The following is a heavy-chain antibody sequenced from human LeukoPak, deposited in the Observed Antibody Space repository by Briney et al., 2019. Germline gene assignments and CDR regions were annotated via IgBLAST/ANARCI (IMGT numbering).Heavy chain of an antibody. CDR3: GRGMRDYYGLDY. D-gene: IGHD3-10*01. Sequence: GGSLRLSCAASGFAVSSNHMNWVRQAPGKGLEWVSHINSDESATNYADSVRGRFTISRDNAKNTLYLQMNSLTAEDTAVYYCGRGMRDYYGLDYWGQGTLVTVSS. CDR2: INSDESAT. J-gene: IGHJ4*02. V-gene: IGHV3-74*01. CDR1: GFAVSSNH.